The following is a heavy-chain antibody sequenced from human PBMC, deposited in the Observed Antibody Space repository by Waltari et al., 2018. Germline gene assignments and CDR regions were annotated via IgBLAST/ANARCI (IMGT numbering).Heavy chain of an antibody. Sequence: QVQLQQWGAGLLKPSETLSPTCAVYGGSFRGYYWSWYRQPPGKGLEWIGEINHSGSTNYNPSLKSRVTISVDTSKNQFSLKLSSVTAADTAVYYCARGGSSSSWYSIDYWGQGTLVTVSS. CDR3: ARGGSSSSWYSIDY. CDR2: INHSGST. CDR1: GGSFRGYY. D-gene: IGHD6-13*01. J-gene: IGHJ4*02. V-gene: IGHV4-34*01.